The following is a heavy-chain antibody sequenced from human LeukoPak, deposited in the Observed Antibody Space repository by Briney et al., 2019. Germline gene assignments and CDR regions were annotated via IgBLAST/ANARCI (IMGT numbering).Heavy chain of an antibody. CDR2: IIPIFGTA. CDR3: ARAADYYGSGSYYKLSLFDY. Sequence: ASVKVSCKASGGTFSSYAISWVRQAPGQGLEWMGGIIPIFGTANYAQKFQGRVTITADKSTSTAYMELSSLRSEDTAVYYCARAADYYGSGSYYKLSLFDYWGQGTLVTVSS. CDR1: GGTFSSYA. V-gene: IGHV1-69*06. D-gene: IGHD3-10*01. J-gene: IGHJ4*02.